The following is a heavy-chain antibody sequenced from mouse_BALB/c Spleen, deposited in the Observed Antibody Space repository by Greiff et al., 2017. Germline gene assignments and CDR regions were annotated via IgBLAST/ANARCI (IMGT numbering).Heavy chain of an antibody. CDR3: TRRIYDYDWYFDV. V-gene: IGHV1S81*02. J-gene: IGHJ1*01. D-gene: IGHD2-4*01. CDR1: GYTFTSYY. Sequence: QVQLQQSGAELVKPGASVKLSCKASGYTFTSYYMYWVKQRPGQGLEWIGEINPSNGGTNFNEKFKSKATLTVDKSSSTAYMQLSSLTSEDSAVYYCTRRIYDYDWYFDVWGAGTTVTVSS. CDR2: INPSNGGT.